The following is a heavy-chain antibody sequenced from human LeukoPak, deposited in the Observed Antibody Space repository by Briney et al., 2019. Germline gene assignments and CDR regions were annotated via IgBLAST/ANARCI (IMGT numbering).Heavy chain of an antibody. V-gene: IGHV3-23*01. CDR2: ITSGGAP. Sequence: AGSLRLSCAASRLTFSAYAVMWVRQAPGQGLEWVSAITSGGAPRYADSVKGRFTISRDNSKNMLYLQMNSLRAGDTARYFCARDPNGDYIGAFEFWGQGTGVTVSS. D-gene: IGHD4-17*01. CDR3: ARDPNGDYIGAFEF. J-gene: IGHJ3*01. CDR1: RLTFSAYA.